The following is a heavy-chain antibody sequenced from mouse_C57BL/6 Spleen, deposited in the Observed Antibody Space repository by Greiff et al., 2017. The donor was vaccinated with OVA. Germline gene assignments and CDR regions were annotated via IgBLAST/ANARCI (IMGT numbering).Heavy chain of an antibody. CDR3: ARKAIYYDYENEDY. D-gene: IGHD2-4*01. CDR1: GYTFTSYW. CDR2: IDPSDSYT. V-gene: IGHV1-50*01. Sequence: QVQLQQSGAELVKPGASVKLSCKASGYTFTSYWMQWVKQRPGQGLEWIGEIDPSDSYTNYNQKFKGKATLTVDTSSSTAYMQLSSLTSEDSAVYYCARKAIYYDYENEDYWGQGTSVTVSS. J-gene: IGHJ4*01.